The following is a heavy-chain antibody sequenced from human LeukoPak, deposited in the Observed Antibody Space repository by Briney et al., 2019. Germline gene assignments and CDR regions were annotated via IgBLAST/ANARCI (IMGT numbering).Heavy chain of an antibody. D-gene: IGHD7-27*01. CDR1: GFTFSHYA. CDR3: ARGGNWGYFDY. Sequence: GGSLRLSCAASGFTFSHYAMNWVRQAPGKGLEWVAALSGDADATYYADPVKGRFIISRDNSKNTLFLQMNSLRTEDTAIYHCARGGNWGYFDYWGQGTLVTVSS. V-gene: IGHV3-23*01. J-gene: IGHJ4*02. CDR2: LSGDADAT.